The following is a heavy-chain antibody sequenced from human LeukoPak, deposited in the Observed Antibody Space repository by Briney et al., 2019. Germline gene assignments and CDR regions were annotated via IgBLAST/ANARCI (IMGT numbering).Heavy chain of an antibody. CDR3: AKRDVDRYGSGGAIIDY. D-gene: IGHD3-10*01. Sequence: ASVKVSCKASGYTFTSYYMHWVRQAPGQGLEWMGIINPSGGSTSYAQKFQGRVTITADKSTSTAYMELSSLRSEDTAVYYCAKRDVDRYGSGGAIIDYWGQGTLVTVSS. CDR1: GYTFTSYY. V-gene: IGHV1-46*03. J-gene: IGHJ4*02. CDR2: INPSGGST.